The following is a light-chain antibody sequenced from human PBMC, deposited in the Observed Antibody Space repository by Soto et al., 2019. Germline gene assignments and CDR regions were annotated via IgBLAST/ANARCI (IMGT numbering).Light chain of an antibody. CDR3: SSYTSSSTPNWV. J-gene: IGLJ3*02. V-gene: IGLV2-14*01. CDR1: SSDVGGYNF. CDR2: EVS. Sequence: QSALTQPASVSGSPGQSITISCTGTSSDVGGYNFVSWYQQHPGKAPKLMIYEVSNRPSGVSDRFSGSNSGNTASLTISGLQAEDEADYYCSSYTSSSTPNWVFGGGTKVTVL.